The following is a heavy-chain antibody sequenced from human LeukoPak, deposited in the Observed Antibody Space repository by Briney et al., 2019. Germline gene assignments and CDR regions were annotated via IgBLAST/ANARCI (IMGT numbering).Heavy chain of an antibody. D-gene: IGHD2-2*01. V-gene: IGHV3-23*01. CDR3: AKHISIVVIPAATDY. CDR2: ISASGGST. Sequence: GGSLRLSCAASGFTFSSYAMSWVRQVPGKGLEWVSGISASGGSTYYADSVRGRFTISRDNSKSTLYLQMNSLRAEDTAVYYCAKHISIVVIPAATDYWGQGTLVTVSS. CDR1: GFTFSSYA. J-gene: IGHJ4*02.